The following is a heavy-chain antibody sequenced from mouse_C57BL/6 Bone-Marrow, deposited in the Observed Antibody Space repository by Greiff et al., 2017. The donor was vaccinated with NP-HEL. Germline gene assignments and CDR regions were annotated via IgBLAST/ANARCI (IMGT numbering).Heavy chain of an antibody. V-gene: IGHV1-69*01. CDR1: GYTFTSYW. CDR2: IDPSDSYT. J-gene: IGHJ2*01. Sequence: QVQLQQSGAELVMPGASVKLSCKASGYTFTSYWMHWVKQRPGQGLEWIGEIDPSDSYTNYNQKFKGKSTLTVDKSSSTAYMQLSSLTSEDSAVYYCAIYYDYGYWGQGTTLTVSS. CDR3: AIYYDYGY. D-gene: IGHD2-4*01.